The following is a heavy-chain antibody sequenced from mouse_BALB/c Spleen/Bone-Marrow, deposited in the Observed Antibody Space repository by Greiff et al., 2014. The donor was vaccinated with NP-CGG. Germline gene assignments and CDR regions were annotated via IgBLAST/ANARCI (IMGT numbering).Heavy chain of an antibody. CDR1: GFNIKDTY. CDR3: AIYFYFDY. CDR2: IDPANGNA. Sequence: EVQLQQSGAELVKPGASVRLSCTASGFNIKDTYMHWVKQRPDQGLEWIGRIDPANGNAKHDPEFQGKAAITADISSNTTYLQLSSLTSEDAAVYYCAIYFYFDYWGQGTTLTVSS. V-gene: IGHV14-3*02. D-gene: IGHD2-3*01. J-gene: IGHJ2*01.